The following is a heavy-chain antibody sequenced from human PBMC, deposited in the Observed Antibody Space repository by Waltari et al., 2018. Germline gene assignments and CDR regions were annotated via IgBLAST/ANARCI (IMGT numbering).Heavy chain of an antibody. Sequence: QVQLQQWGAGLLKPSETLSLTCAVYGGSLSGYYWSWIRQSPEKGLEWIGEINHGGTTSYNPSLKNRVTMSVDASNIQISLHLRSVTAADTAVYFCVRDHRESADPKDYWGQGTLVSVSS. CDR1: GGSLSGYY. CDR3: VRDHRESADPKDY. CDR2: INHGGTT. J-gene: IGHJ4*02. D-gene: IGHD1-26*01. V-gene: IGHV4-34*02.